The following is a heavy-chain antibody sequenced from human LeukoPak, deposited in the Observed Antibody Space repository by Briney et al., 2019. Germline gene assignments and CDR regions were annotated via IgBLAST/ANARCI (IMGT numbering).Heavy chain of an antibody. Sequence: SETLSLTCTVSGGSISSYYWSWIRQPPGKGLEWIGEINHSGSTNYNPSLKSRVTISVDTSKNQFSLKLSSVTAADTAVYYCARSVAAAGRQHYYYYYYMDVWGKGTTVTISS. CDR3: ARSVAAAGRQHYYYYYYMDV. CDR1: GGSISSYY. CDR2: INHSGST. D-gene: IGHD6-13*01. J-gene: IGHJ6*03. V-gene: IGHV4-34*01.